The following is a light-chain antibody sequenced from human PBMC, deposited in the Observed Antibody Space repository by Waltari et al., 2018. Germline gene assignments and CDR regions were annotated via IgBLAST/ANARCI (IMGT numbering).Light chain of an antibody. J-gene: IGKJ1*01. CDR1: QSLIQSEGKPY. V-gene: IGKV2-30*02. CDR3: MQATHWPLT. Sequence: RKSSQSLIQSEGKPYLNVLQRRPGQAPRRLIYKLSNRDSGVPDRFSGSGSGTDFTLKISMVDAEGVGVYYCMQATHWPLTFGQGTKVEIK. CDR2: KLS.